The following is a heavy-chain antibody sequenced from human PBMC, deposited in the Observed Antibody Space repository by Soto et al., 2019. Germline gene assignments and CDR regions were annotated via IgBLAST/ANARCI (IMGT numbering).Heavy chain of an antibody. V-gene: IGHV4-30-2*01. CDR3: ARDGGYYGMDV. Sequence: PSETLSLTCAVSGGSISSGGYSWSWIRQPPGKGLEWIGYIYHSGSTYYNPSLKSRVTISVDRSKKQFSLKLSSVTAADTAVYFCARDGGYYGMDVWGQGTTVTVYS. D-gene: IGHD3-16*01. CDR2: IYHSGST. J-gene: IGHJ6*02. CDR1: GGSISSGGYS.